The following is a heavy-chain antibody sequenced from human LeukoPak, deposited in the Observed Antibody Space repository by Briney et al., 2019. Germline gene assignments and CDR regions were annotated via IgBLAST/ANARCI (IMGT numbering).Heavy chain of an antibody. CDR1: GFTFSTYW. J-gene: IGHJ3*02. V-gene: IGHV3-74*01. CDR3: ARALDGARNAFDI. Sequence: GGSLRLSCAASGFTFSTYWMHWVRQAPGEGLVWVSRISSDGSSTNYADSVKGRFTISGDSAKNTLYLQMNSLRAEDTAVYYCARALDGARNAFDIWGQGTMVTVSS. D-gene: IGHD4/OR15-4a*01. CDR2: ISSDGSST.